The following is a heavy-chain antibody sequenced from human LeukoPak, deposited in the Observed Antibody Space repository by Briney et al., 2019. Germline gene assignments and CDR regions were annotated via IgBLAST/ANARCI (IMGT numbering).Heavy chain of an antibody. CDR2: IYYSGST. Sequence: SQTLSLTCTVSGGSISSGDYYWSWIRQPPGKGLEWIGYIYYSGSTYYNPSLKSRVTISVDTSRNQFSLKLSSVTAADTAVYYCAKLGLLNWFDPWGQGTLVTVSS. V-gene: IGHV4-30-4*08. CDR3: AKLGLLNWFDP. CDR1: GGSISSGDYY. D-gene: IGHD6-13*01. J-gene: IGHJ5*02.